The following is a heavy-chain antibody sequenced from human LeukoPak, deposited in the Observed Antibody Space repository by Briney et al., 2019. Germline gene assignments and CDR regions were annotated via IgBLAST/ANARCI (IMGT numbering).Heavy chain of an antibody. CDR3: AREHDSSGYGFDY. Sequence: GGSLRLPCAASGFTFSSYWMSWVRQAPGKGLEWVANIKQDGSEKYYVDSVKGRFTISRDNAKNSLYLQMNSPRAEDTAVYYCAREHDSSGYGFDYWGQGTLVTVSS. J-gene: IGHJ4*02. D-gene: IGHD3-22*01. CDR1: GFTFSSYW. CDR2: IKQDGSEK. V-gene: IGHV3-7*01.